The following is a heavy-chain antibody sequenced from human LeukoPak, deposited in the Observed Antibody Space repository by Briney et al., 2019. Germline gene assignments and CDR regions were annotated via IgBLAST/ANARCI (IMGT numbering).Heavy chain of an antibody. Sequence: GGSPRLSCTTSGFTFSSNAMSWVRQAPGKGLEWVSTISGSGDGTYYADSVKGRFTISRDNSKNTLSLQMSRLRAEDTAVYYCAKSIINRSYFDSWGQGTLVTVSS. CDR1: GFTFSSNA. CDR3: AKSIINRSYFDS. V-gene: IGHV3-23*01. J-gene: IGHJ4*02. D-gene: IGHD1-14*01. CDR2: ISGSGDGT.